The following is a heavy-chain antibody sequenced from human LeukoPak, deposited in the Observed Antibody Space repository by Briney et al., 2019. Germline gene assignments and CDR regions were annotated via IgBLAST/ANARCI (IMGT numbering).Heavy chain of an antibody. V-gene: IGHV3-74*01. CDR3: ARDLKGPVNDVFDV. CDR2: SNSDGSST. D-gene: IGHD4-23*01. J-gene: IGHJ3*01. Sequence: GGSLRLSCAASGFTFKTYWMHWVRQAPGKGLVWVSHSNSDGSSTSYADSVRGRFTISRDNAKNTLYLQMNSLRAEDTAVYYCARDLKGPVNDVFDVWGQGTMVTVSS. CDR1: GFTFKTYW.